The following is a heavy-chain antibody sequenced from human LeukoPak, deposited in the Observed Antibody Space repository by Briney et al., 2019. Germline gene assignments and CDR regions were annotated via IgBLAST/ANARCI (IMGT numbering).Heavy chain of an antibody. V-gene: IGHV1-2*02. D-gene: IGHD3-22*01. J-gene: IGHJ4*02. CDR1: GYTFTGYY. CDR2: INPNSGGT. CDR3: AAETVVTVLY. Sequence: GASVKVSCKASGYTFTGYYMHWVRQAPGQGLEWMGWINPNSGGTNYAQKFQGRATMTRETSISTAYMELSRLRSDDTAVYYCAAETVVTVLYWGQGNLVTVSS.